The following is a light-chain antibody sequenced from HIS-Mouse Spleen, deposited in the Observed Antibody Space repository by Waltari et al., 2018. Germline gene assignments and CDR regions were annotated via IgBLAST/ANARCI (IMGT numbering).Light chain of an antibody. V-gene: IGKV3-20*01. CDR3: QQYGSSIT. CDR2: GAS. CDR1: QSVSSSY. Sequence: EIVFTQSPGPMSLYPGERATLSCRASQSVSSSYLAWYQQKPGQAPRLLIYGASSRATGIPDRFSGSGSGTDFTLTISRLEPEDFAVYYCQQYGSSITFGQGTRLEIK. J-gene: IGKJ5*01.